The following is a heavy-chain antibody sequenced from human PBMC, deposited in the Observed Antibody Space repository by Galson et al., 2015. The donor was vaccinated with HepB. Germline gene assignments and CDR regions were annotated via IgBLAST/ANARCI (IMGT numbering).Heavy chain of an antibody. J-gene: IGHJ4*02. V-gene: IGHV1-2*06. D-gene: IGHD6-13*01. CDR2: INPNSGGT. CDR1: GYTFTGYY. Sequence: SVKVSCKASGYTFTGYYMHWVRQAPGQGLEWMGRINPNSGGTNYAQKFQGRVTMTRDTSISTAYMELSRLRSDDTAVYYCARSRVIAAAGNVAGAAGNLGYWGQGTLVTVSS. CDR3: ARSRVIAAAGNVAGAAGNLGY.